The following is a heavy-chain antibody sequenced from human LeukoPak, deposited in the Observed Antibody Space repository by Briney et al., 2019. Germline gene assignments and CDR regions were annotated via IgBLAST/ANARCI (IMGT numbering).Heavy chain of an antibody. CDR2: IPYDGAYK. Sequence: GGSLRLXCAASGFTFSSYGMHWVRQAPGKGLEWVAFIPYDGAYKYYADSVKGRFTISRDDSKNMVYLQVNSLRPEDTAVYYCANRDSKSSGYSFDHWGQGTLVTVSS. CDR3: ANRDSKSSGYSFDH. D-gene: IGHD3-22*01. CDR1: GFTFSSYG. J-gene: IGHJ4*02. V-gene: IGHV3-30*02.